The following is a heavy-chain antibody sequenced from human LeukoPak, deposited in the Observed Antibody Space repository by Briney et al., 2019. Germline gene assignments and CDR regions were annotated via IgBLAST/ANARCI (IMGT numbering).Heavy chain of an antibody. CDR3: AKDRWYCGSESYVDAFDI. CDR2: ISGSGGST. V-gene: IGHV3-23*01. J-gene: IGHJ3*02. D-gene: IGHD3-10*01. CDR1: GFIFSHYA. Sequence: PGGSLRLSCAASGFIFSHYAMGWVRQAPGKGLEWVSVISGSGGSTYYADSVKGRFTISRDNSKNTLYLQMNSLRADDTAVYSCAKDRWYCGSESYVDAFDIWGQGTMVTVSS.